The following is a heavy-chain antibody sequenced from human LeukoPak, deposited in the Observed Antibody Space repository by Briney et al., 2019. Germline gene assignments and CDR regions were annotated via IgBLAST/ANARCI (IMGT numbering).Heavy chain of an antibody. CDR1: GDSISSSNW. Sequence: SGTLSLTCAVSGDSISSSNWWIWVRQSPGKGLEWIGEIYHSGSTDYNPSLKSRVTISVDKSKNQFSLNLRSVTAADTAVYYCAGDYGDVSGIDYWGQGTLVTVSS. D-gene: IGHD4-17*01. CDR3: AGDYGDVSGIDY. V-gene: IGHV4-4*02. J-gene: IGHJ4*02. CDR2: IYHSGST.